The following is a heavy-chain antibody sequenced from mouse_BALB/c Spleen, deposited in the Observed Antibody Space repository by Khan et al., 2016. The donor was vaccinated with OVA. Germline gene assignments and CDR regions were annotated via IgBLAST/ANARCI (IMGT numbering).Heavy chain of an antibody. CDR3: TRSILIDFDY. J-gene: IGHJ2*01. Sequence: VQLQQSGAELVRPGAFVKLSCKASGFNIKDYSIHWVKQRPEQGLEWIGWIDHENGNTVYAPKFQGKATISADTSYNTAYLQLSSLTSEDTAVYYCTRSILIDFDYWGQGTTLTVTS. CDR2: IDHENGNT. CDR1: GFNIKDYS. V-gene: IGHV14-1*02.